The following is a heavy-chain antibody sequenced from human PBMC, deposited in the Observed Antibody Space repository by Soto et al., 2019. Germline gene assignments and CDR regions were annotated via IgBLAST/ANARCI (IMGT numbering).Heavy chain of an antibody. Sequence: GGSLRLSCAASGFTFSSYGMHWVRQAPGKGLEWVAVISYDGSNKYYADSVKGRFTISRDNSKDMLYLQMNSLRAEDTAVYYCARAVGPFDYWGQGTLVTVSS. J-gene: IGHJ4*02. CDR2: ISYDGSNK. V-gene: IGHV3-30*03. CDR1: GFTFSSYG. CDR3: ARAVGPFDY. D-gene: IGHD3-16*01.